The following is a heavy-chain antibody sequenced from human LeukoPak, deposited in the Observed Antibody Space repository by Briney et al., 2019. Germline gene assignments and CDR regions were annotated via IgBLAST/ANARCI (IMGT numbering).Heavy chain of an antibody. V-gene: IGHV1-69*13. CDR1: GGTFSSYA. CDR3: ARFKDDYYGSGPTSFDP. CDR2: IIPIFGTA. D-gene: IGHD3-10*01. J-gene: IGHJ5*02. Sequence: GASVKVSCKASGGTFSSYAISWVRQAPGQGLEWMGGIIPIFGTANYAQKFQGRVTITADESTSTAYMELSSLRSEDTAVYYCARFKDDYYGSGPTSFDPWGQGTLVTVSS.